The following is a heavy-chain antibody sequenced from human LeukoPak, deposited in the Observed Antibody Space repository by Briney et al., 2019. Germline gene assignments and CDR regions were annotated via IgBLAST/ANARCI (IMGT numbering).Heavy chain of an antibody. CDR2: IYYSGST. Sequence: SETLSLTCTVSGGSVSSGSYYWSWIRQPPGKGLEWIGYIYYSGSTNYNPSLKSRVTISVDTSKNQFSLKLSSVTAADTAVYYCARVLSDADAFDIWGQGTMITVSS. V-gene: IGHV4-61*01. CDR3: ARVLSDADAFDI. CDR1: GGSVSSGSYY. J-gene: IGHJ3*02.